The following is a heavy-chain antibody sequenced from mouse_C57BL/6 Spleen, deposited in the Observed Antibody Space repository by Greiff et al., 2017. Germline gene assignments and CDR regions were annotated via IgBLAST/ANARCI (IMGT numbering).Heavy chain of an antibody. J-gene: IGHJ1*03. Sequence: QVQLKESGPELVKPGASVKISCKASGYTFTDYYINWVKQRPGQGLEWIGWIYPGSGNTKYNEKFKGKATLTVDTSSSTAYMQLSSLTSEDSAVYFCAREDYYGSSLYWYFDVWGTGTTVTVSS. CDR1: GYTFTDYY. V-gene: IGHV1-84*01. CDR2: IYPGSGNT. D-gene: IGHD1-1*01. CDR3: AREDYYGSSLYWYFDV.